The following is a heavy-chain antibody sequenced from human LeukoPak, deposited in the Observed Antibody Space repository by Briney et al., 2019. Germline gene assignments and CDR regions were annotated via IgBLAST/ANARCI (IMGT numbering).Heavy chain of an antibody. D-gene: IGHD2-8*01. CDR2: ISYDGSNK. Sequence: LSGGSLRLSCAASGFTVSNNYMSWVRQAPGKGLEWVGVISYDGSNKYYADSVKGRFTISRDNSKNTLYLQMNSLRAEDTAVYYCARGPERTGVGTRYYYDMDVWGQGTTVTVSS. V-gene: IGHV3-30-3*01. CDR1: GFTVSNNY. CDR3: ARGPERTGVGTRYYYDMDV. J-gene: IGHJ6*02.